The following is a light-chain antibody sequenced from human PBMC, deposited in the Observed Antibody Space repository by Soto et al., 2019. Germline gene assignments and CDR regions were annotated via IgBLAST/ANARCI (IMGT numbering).Light chain of an antibody. CDR2: DVS. CDR3: CSYAGSYTVV. J-gene: IGLJ2*01. Sequence: QSALTQPTSVSGSPGQSITISCTGNSNDIGAYNYVSWYQQHPGKAPKLMIYDVSKRPSGVPDRFSGSKSGNTASLTISGLQAEDEADYYCCSYAGSYTVVFGGGTKLTVL. V-gene: IGLV2-11*01. CDR1: SNDIGAYNY.